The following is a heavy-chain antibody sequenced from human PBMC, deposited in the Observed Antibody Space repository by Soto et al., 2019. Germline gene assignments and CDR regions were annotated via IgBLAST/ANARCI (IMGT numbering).Heavy chain of an antibody. CDR3: AKGSSWYPHLSY. CDR1: GGSISSGDYY. V-gene: IGHV4-30-4*01. J-gene: IGHJ4*02. Sequence: SETLSLTCTVSGGSISSGDYYWSWIRQPPGKGLEWIGYIYYSGSTYYNPSLKSRVTISVDTSKNQFSLKLSSVTAADTAVYYCAKGSSWYPHLSYWGQGTLVTVSS. D-gene: IGHD6-13*01. CDR2: IYYSGST.